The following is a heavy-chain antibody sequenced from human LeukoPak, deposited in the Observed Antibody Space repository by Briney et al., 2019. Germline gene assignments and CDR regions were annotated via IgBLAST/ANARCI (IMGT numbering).Heavy chain of an antibody. J-gene: IGHJ4*02. D-gene: IGHD6-19*01. CDR2: ISYDGSNK. CDR1: GFTFSSYC. V-gene: IGHV3-30*18. CDR3: AKASAYSSGWYGSANFDY. Sequence: PGGSLRLSCAASGFTFSSYCMHWVRQAPGKGLEWVAVISYDGSNKYYADSVKGRFTISRDNSKNTLYLQMNSLRAEDTAVYYCAKASAYSSGWYGSANFDYWGQGTLVTVSS.